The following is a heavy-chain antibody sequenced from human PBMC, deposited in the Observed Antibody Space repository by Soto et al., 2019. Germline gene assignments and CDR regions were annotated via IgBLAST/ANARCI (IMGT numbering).Heavy chain of an antibody. CDR3: AKFGDPKKVAPYFDY. J-gene: IGHJ4*02. V-gene: IGHV3-23*01. D-gene: IGHD5-12*01. CDR1: GFTFSSYS. CDR2: ISGSGGST. Sequence: PGGSLRLSCAASGFTFSSYSMSWVRQAPGKGLEWVSAISGSGGSTYYAESVKGRFTISRGNSKNTLYLQMNSLRAEDTAVYYCAKFGDPKKVAPYFDYWGQGTLVTVSS.